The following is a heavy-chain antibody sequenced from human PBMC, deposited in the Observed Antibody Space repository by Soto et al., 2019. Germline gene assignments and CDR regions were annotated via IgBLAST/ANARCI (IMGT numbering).Heavy chain of an antibody. CDR2: ISAYNGNT. CDR3: ARDGDLEHYYYYYGMDV. J-gene: IGHJ6*02. Sequence: ASVKVSCKASGYTFTSYGISWVRQAPGQGLEWMGWISAYNGNTSYAQKLQGRVTMTTDTSTSTAYMELRSLRSDDTAVYYCARDGDLEHYYYYYGMDVWGQGTKVTVSS. D-gene: IGHD1-1*01. V-gene: IGHV1-18*01. CDR1: GYTFTSYG.